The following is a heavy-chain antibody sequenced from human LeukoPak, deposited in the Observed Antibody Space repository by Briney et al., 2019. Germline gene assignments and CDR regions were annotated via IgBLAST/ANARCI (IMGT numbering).Heavy chain of an antibody. CDR1: GFTFSSYA. V-gene: IGHV3-23*01. Sequence: PGGSLRLSCAASGFTFSSYAMAWVRQAPGKGLDWVSTISGSGGTTYYADSVKGRFTISRDNSKNTLYLQMKSLRAEDTAVYYCVEIQLAAEDYWGQGTLVTVSS. D-gene: IGHD6-13*01. CDR2: ISGSGGTT. CDR3: VEIQLAAEDY. J-gene: IGHJ4*02.